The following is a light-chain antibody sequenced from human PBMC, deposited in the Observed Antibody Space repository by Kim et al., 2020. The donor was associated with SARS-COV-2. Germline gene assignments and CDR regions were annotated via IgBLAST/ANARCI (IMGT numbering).Light chain of an antibody. Sequence: GQKGTLTCSGSSSNIGRNYVSWYRQLPGTAPKVLIYDNYKRPSGIPDRFSGSKSGTSASLGITGLQTGDEADYYCGTWDSSLSAWVFGGGTQLTVL. CDR2: DNY. V-gene: IGLV1-51*01. J-gene: IGLJ3*02. CDR3: GTWDSSLSAWV. CDR1: SSNIGRNY.